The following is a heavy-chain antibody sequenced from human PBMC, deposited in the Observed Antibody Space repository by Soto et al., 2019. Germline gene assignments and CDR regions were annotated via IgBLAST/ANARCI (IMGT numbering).Heavy chain of an antibody. Sequence: QVQLVESGGGVIQPGNSLRLACAASGFTFPNHGMHWVRQAPGKGLEWVAIISRDGVSRFYADAVKGRFTISRDNSKDTLYLEMSSLRADDSAVYYCVKEDNNYFYDYWGQGTLVTVSS. J-gene: IGHJ4*02. D-gene: IGHD1-1*01. CDR1: GFTFPNHG. CDR3: VKEDNNYFYDY. CDR2: ISRDGVSR. V-gene: IGHV3-30*18.